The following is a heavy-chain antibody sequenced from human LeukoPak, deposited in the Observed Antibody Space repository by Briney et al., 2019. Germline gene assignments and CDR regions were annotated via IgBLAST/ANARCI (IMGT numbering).Heavy chain of an antibody. Sequence: PGGSLRLSCAASGFTFTSFAIHWVRPASGKGLEWVAVISSDRKYKYYADSVRSRFTISSDNSKNTLYLQTNSLRAEDTAVYYCVRAPPYGLGDYWGQGTLVTVSS. CDR1: GFTFTSFA. CDR2: ISSDRKYK. V-gene: IGHV3-30*04. D-gene: IGHD4-17*01. J-gene: IGHJ4*02. CDR3: VRAPPYGLGDY.